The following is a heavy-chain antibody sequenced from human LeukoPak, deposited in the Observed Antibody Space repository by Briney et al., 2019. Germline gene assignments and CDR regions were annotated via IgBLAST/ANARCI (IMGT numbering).Heavy chain of an antibody. J-gene: IGHJ4*02. V-gene: IGHV3-48*03. CDR3: AKERYDSSGYSHY. Sequence: GGSLRLSCAAPGFTFSSYEMNWVRQAPGKGLEWVSYISSSGSTIYYADSVKGRFTISRDNAKNSLYLQMNSLRAEDTAVYYCAKERYDSSGYSHYWGQGTLVTVSS. CDR2: ISSSGSTI. CDR1: GFTFSSYE. D-gene: IGHD3-22*01.